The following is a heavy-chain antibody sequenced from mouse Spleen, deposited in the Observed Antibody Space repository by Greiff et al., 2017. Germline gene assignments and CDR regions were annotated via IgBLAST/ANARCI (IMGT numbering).Heavy chain of an antibody. CDR1: GYTFTSYW. J-gene: IGHJ3*01. Sequence: VQLQQPGAELVMPGASVKLPCKASGYTFTSYWMHWVKQRPGQGLEWIGEIDPSDSYTNYNQKFKGKATLTVDKSSSPAYMQLSSLTSEDSAVYYCARSGLGRGFAYWGQGTLVTVSA. CDR3: ARSGLGRGFAY. D-gene: IGHD4-1*01. V-gene: IGHV1-69*01. CDR2: IDPSDSYT.